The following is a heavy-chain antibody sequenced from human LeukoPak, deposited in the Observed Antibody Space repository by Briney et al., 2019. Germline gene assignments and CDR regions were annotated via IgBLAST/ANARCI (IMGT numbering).Heavy chain of an antibody. CDR1: GFTFSSYS. J-gene: IGHJ4*02. CDR2: ISSSSSTI. D-gene: IGHD3-22*01. CDR3: ARGSHYYYDSSGYEGYFDY. Sequence: PGGSLRLSCAASGFTFSSYSMNWVRQAPGKGLEWVSYISSSSSTIYYADSVKGRFTISRDNSKNTLYLQMNSLRAEDTAVYYCARGSHYYYDSSGYEGYFDYWGQGTLVTVSS. V-gene: IGHV3-48*01.